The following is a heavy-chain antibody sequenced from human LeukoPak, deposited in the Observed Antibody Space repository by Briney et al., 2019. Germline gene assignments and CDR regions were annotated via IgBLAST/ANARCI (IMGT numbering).Heavy chain of an antibody. CDR1: GFTFSSYS. D-gene: IGHD5-12*01. J-gene: IGHJ5*02. Sequence: GGSLRLSCAASGFTFSSYSMTWVRQAPGKGLEWVSSISSSSSYIYYADSVKGRFTISRDNAKNSLYLQMNSLRAEDTAVYYCARSPTVDSEGGFDPWGQGTLVTVSS. V-gene: IGHV3-21*01. CDR2: ISSSSSYI. CDR3: ARSPTVDSEGGFDP.